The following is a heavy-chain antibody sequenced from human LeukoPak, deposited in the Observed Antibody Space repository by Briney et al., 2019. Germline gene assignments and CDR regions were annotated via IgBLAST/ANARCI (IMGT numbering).Heavy chain of an antibody. CDR3: ARWVRTPTRGDWFDP. J-gene: IGHJ5*02. CDR1: GCTFTSYG. D-gene: IGHD1-1*01. CDR2: ISAYNGNT. Sequence: ASVKVSCKASGCTFTSYGISWVRQAPGQGLEWMGWISAYNGNTNYAQKLQGRVTMTTDTSTSTAYMELRSLRSDDTAVYYCARWVRTPTRGDWFDPWGQGTLVTVSS. V-gene: IGHV1-18*01.